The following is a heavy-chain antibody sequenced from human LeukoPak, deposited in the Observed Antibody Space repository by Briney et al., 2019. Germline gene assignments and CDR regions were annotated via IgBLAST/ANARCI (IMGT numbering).Heavy chain of an antibody. Sequence: PGGSLRLSCTAPGFTFTNYGMSWVRQAPGKGLEWVSAISGSGGSTYYADSVKGRFTISRDNSKNTLYLQMNSPRAEDTAVYYCAKEVYYTPNDAFDIWGQGTMVTVSS. CDR2: ISGSGGST. CDR1: GFTFTNYG. V-gene: IGHV3-23*01. D-gene: IGHD3-22*01. CDR3: AKEVYYTPNDAFDI. J-gene: IGHJ3*02.